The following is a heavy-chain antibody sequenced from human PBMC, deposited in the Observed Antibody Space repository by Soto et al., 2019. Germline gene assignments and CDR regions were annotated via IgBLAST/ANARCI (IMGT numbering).Heavy chain of an antibody. V-gene: IGHV3-53*01. J-gene: IGHJ6*02. CDR1: GFTASTTY. Sequence: GGSLRLSCYASGFTASTTYMSWVRQAPGMGLEWVAVIESGGSTHYADSVKGRFTISRDNSKNMIYLQLDTLRADDTAVYYCAKDLGPLRLLNYYFYGLDVWGQGTTVTASS. CDR3: AKDLGPLRLLNYYFYGLDV. D-gene: IGHD2-15*01. CDR2: IESGGST.